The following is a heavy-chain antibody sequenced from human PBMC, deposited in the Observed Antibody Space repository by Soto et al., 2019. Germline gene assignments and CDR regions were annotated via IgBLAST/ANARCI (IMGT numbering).Heavy chain of an antibody. CDR1: GFTFSSYI. Sequence: PGGSLRLSCAASGFTFSSYIMNWVRQAPGKGLEWDSYISSSSSTIYYADSVKGRFTISRDNAKNSLYLQMNSLRDEDTAVYYCARESPYYYDSSGNYNKVDYWGQGTLVTVYS. V-gene: IGHV3-48*02. CDR3: ARESPYYYDSSGNYNKVDY. J-gene: IGHJ4*02. D-gene: IGHD3-22*01. CDR2: ISSSSSTI.